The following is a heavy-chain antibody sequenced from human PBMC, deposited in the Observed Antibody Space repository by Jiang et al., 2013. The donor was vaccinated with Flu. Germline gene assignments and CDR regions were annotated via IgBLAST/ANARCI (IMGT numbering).Heavy chain of an antibody. V-gene: IGHV1-69*06. CDR2: IRTLSGTS. D-gene: IGHD3-16*01. CDR1: GGIFNNSL. J-gene: IGHJ4*02. CDR3: AKVHDSSDALGC. Sequence: SGAEVKKPGSSVKVSCKASGGIFNNSLIAWVRQAPGQGLEWLGGIRTLSGTSNYAQTFQDRVTITADTSTMTAYLEVSSLTSEDSAIYYCAKVHDSSDALGCWGQGTLVTVSS.